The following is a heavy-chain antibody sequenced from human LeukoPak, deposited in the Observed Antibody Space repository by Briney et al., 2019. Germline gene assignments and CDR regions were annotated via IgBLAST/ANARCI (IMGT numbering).Heavy chain of an antibody. Sequence: GGSLRLSCVASGFTFSSYEMNWVRQAPGKGLEWVSYISSSGSTIYYADSVKGRFTISRDNAKNSLYLQMNSLRAEDTAVYYCVTQVGDGGYFDYWGQGTLVTVSS. CDR1: GFTFSSYE. CDR3: VTQVGDGGYFDY. V-gene: IGHV3-48*03. J-gene: IGHJ4*02. CDR2: ISSSGSTI. D-gene: IGHD1-26*01.